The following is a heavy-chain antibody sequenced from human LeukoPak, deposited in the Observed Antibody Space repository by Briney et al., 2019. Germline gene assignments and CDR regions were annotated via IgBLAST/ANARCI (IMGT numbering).Heavy chain of an antibody. Sequence: GGSLRLSCAASGFTFSTYGMTWVRQAPGKGLEWVSSISGSGGSTYYADSVKGRFSISRDYSKNTLNLQMSSLRPEDTAVYFCARSLGSSWSLPFDYWGQGTLVTVSS. J-gene: IGHJ4*02. CDR2: ISGSGGST. CDR1: GFTFSTYG. D-gene: IGHD6-13*01. V-gene: IGHV3-23*01. CDR3: ARSLGSSWSLPFDY.